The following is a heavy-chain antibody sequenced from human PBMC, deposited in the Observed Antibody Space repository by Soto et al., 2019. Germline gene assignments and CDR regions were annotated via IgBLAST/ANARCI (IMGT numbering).Heavy chain of an antibody. CDR3: AKVPGIAEILAPYDYYGMDV. J-gene: IGHJ6*02. CDR2: ISYDGSNK. CDR1: GFTFSSYG. V-gene: IGHV3-30*18. Sequence: QVQLVESGGGVVQPGRSLRLSCAASGFTFSSYGMHWVRQAPGKGLEWVAVISYDGSNKYYADSVKGRFTISRDNSKNTLYLQMNSLRAEDTAVYYCAKVPGIAEILAPYDYYGMDVWGQGTTVSVSS. D-gene: IGHD6-13*01.